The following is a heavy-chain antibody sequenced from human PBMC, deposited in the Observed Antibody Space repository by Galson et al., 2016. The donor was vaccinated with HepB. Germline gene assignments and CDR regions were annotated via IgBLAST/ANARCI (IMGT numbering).Heavy chain of an antibody. V-gene: IGHV3-21*01. Sequence: SLRLSCAGSGFTFSSYSMSWVRQAPGKGLEWVSAINNGSTYIKYAGSLQGRFTISRDNAKGLLYLEMNSLRAEDTAVYYCARRYCSGGTCYFFDYWGQGTLVTVSS. CDR1: GFTFSSYS. CDR2: INNGSTYI. J-gene: IGHJ4*02. D-gene: IGHD2-15*01. CDR3: ARRYCSGGTCYFFDY.